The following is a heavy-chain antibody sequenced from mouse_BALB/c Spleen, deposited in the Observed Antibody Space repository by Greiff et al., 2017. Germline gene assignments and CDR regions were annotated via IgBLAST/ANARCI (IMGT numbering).Heavy chain of an antibody. Sequence: VQRVESGAELVRPGASVTLSCKASGYTFTDYEMHWVKQTPVHGLEWIGAIDPETGGTAYNQKFKGKATLTADKSSSTAYMELARLTSEDSAIYYCARRDYGNYVWFAYWGQGTLVTVSA. CDR2: IDPETGGT. J-gene: IGHJ3*01. V-gene: IGHV1-15*01. CDR3: ARRDYGNYVWFAY. CDR1: GYTFTDYE. D-gene: IGHD2-1*01.